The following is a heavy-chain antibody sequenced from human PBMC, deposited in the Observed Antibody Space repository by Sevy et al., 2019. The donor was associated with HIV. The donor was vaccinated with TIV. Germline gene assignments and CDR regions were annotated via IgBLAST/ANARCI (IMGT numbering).Heavy chain of an antibody. D-gene: IGHD2-2*01. Sequence: SETLSLTCAVHDGSFSGYYWNWIRQLPGKGLEWIGEINKSGITYYNPSLKGRVTISVDTSKKQFSLRLNSVTAVDPAVYFCARSPPVVVVPGAPSWFDPWGQGTLVTVSS. CDR1: DGSFSGYY. CDR3: ARSPPVVVVPGAPSWFDP. CDR2: INKSGIT. J-gene: IGHJ5*02. V-gene: IGHV4-34*01.